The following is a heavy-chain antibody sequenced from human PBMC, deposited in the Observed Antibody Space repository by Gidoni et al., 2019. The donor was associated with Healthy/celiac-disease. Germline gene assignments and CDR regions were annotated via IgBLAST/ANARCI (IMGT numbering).Heavy chain of an antibody. J-gene: IGHJ4*02. Sequence: QVQLVESGGGVVQPGRSLGLACAASGFTSSSYGMHWVRQAPGKGLEWVAVISYDGSNKYYADSVKGRFTISRDNSKNTLYLQMNSLRAEDTAVYYCAKEDGGIRPALDYWGQGTLVTVSS. CDR2: ISYDGSNK. CDR1: GFTSSSYG. D-gene: IGHD2-15*01. CDR3: AKEDGGIRPALDY. V-gene: IGHV3-30*18.